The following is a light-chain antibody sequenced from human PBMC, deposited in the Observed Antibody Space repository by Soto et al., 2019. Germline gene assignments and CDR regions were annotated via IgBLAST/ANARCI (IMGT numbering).Light chain of an antibody. Sequence: QSALTQPPSASGSPGQSVTISCSGTSSDIGGYTYVSWYQHHPGKAPKLMIYEVSKRPSGVPDRFSGSKSGNTASLTVSGLQAEDEADYYCSSYANSNNYVFGTGTKVPVL. CDR2: EVS. J-gene: IGLJ1*01. V-gene: IGLV2-8*01. CDR1: SSDIGGYTY. CDR3: SSYANSNNYV.